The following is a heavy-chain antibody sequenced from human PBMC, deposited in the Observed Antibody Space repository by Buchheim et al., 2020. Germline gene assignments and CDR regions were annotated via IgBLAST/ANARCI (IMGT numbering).Heavy chain of an antibody. V-gene: IGHV3-30*18. J-gene: IGHJ4*02. D-gene: IGHD3-22*01. CDR2: ISYDGSNK. CDR1: GFTFSSYG. CDR3: AKDSSGYSLPIDY. Sequence: QVQLVESGGGVVQPGRSLRLSCAASGFTFSSYGMHWVRQAPGKGLEWVAVISYDGSNKYYADSVKGRFTISRDNSKNTLYLQMNSLRAEDTAVYYCAKDSSGYSLPIDYWGQGTL.